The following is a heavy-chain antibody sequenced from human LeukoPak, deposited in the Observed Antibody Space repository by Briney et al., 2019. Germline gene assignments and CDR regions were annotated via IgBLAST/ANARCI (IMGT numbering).Heavy chain of an antibody. CDR1: GGSISSDY. J-gene: IGHJ3*02. V-gene: IGHV4-59*01. D-gene: IGHD2-2*02. Sequence: SETLPLTCTVSGGSISSDYWSWIRQPPGKGLEYIGYIFYTGSSNYNPSLKSRVTISVDTSNNQFSLNLSSVTAADTAVYYCARDCSSTSCYRVDAFGIWGQGTMVTVSS. CDR3: ARDCSSTSCYRVDAFGI. CDR2: IFYTGSS.